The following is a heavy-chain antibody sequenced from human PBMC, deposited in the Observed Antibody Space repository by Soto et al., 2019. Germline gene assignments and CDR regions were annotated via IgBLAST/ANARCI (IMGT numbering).Heavy chain of an antibody. CDR3: ARDQSRDYGSGSYYNPRFDY. CDR1: GGTFSSYT. CDR2: IIPILGIA. D-gene: IGHD3-10*01. V-gene: IGHV1-69*04. Sequence: SVKVSCKASGGTFSSYTISWVRQAPGQGLEWMGRIIPILGIANYAQKFQGRVTITADKSTSTAYMELSSLRSEDTAVYYCARDQSRDYGSGSYYNPRFDYWGQGTLVTVSS. J-gene: IGHJ4*02.